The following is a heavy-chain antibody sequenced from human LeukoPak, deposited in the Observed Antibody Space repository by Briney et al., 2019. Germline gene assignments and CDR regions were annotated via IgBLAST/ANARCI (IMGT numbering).Heavy chain of an antibody. CDR3: TVGGRDYCSKGVCYVY. J-gene: IGHJ4*02. V-gene: IGHV3-15*01. CDR1: GFTFSSYA. Sequence: GGSLRLSCAVSGFTFSSYAMSWVRQAPGKGLEWVGRIKSKTDGGTTDYAAPVKGRFTISRDDSKNTLYLQMNSLKIEDTGVYYCTVGGRDYCSKGVCYVYWGQGTLVTVSS. CDR2: IKSKTDGGTT. D-gene: IGHD2-8*01.